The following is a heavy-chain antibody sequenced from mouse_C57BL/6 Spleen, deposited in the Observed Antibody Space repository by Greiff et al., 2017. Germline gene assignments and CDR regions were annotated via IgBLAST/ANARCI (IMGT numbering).Heavy chain of an antibody. Sequence: EVQLQHSGAELVKPGASVKLSCTASGFNIKDYYMHWVKQRTEQGLEWIGRIDPEDGETKYAPKFLGNATITADTSSNTAYLQLSSLTSEDTAVYDCARRGYSSGYLQYYAMDYWGQGTSVTVSS. CDR3: ARRGYSSGYLQYYAMDY. V-gene: IGHV14-2*01. CDR2: IDPEDGET. J-gene: IGHJ4*01. CDR1: GFNIKDYY. D-gene: IGHD3-2*02.